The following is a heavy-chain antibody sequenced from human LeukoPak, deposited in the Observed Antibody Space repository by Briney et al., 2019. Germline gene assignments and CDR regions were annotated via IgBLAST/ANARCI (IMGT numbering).Heavy chain of an antibody. CDR1: GYTFTSYY. J-gene: IGHJ1*01. Sequence: GASVKVSCKASGYTFTSYYMHWVRQAPGQGLEWMGIINPSGGSTSYAQKFQGRVTMTRDTSTSTVYMELSSLRSEDTAVYYCARAVTYYYDSSGSFQHWGQGTLVTVFS. CDR2: INPSGGST. CDR3: ARAVTYYYDSSGSFQH. D-gene: IGHD3-22*01. V-gene: IGHV1-46*01.